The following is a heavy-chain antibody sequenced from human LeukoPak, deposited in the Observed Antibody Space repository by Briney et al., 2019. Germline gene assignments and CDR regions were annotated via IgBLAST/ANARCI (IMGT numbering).Heavy chain of an antibody. V-gene: IGHV4-59*01. D-gene: IGHD2-8*01. Sequence: SETLSLTCSVSGVSISSDYWSWIRQPPGKGLEWIGYMYYRGSSNYNPSPKSRVSISLDTSRNQFSLNLNSVTAADSAVYYCSRENGAFSPFGYWGQGTLVTVLS. CDR1: GVSISSDY. CDR2: MYYRGSS. CDR3: SRENGAFSPFGY. J-gene: IGHJ4*02.